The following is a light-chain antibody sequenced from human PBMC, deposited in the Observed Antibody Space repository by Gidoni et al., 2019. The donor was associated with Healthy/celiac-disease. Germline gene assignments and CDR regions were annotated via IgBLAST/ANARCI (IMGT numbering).Light chain of an antibody. CDR2: GAS. CDR3: QQYGSSP. V-gene: IGKV3-20*01. CDR1: QSVSSSY. Sequence: EIVLTPSPATLSLSPGERATLPCRASQSVSSSYLAWYQQKPGQAPRLLIYGASSRATGIPDRFSGSGAGTDFTLTISRLEPEDFAVYYCQQYGSSPFGQGTKVEIK. J-gene: IGKJ1*01.